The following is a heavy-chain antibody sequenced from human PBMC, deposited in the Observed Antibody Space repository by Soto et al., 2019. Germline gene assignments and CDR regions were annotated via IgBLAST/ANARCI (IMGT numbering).Heavy chain of an antibody. CDR1: GGSISSSRYY. J-gene: IGHJ5*02. Sequence: QLQLQESGPGLVKPSETLSLTCTVSGGSISSSRYYWGWIRQPPGKGLEWLGCIYFSGSTYFNTSTRSLVNVSVDTSKNQFSLKPGSVTAADTAVYYCARQRTAGRAIPWFDPWGQGTLVTVSS. D-gene: IGHD2-21*01. V-gene: IGHV4-39*01. CDR2: IYFSGST. CDR3: ARQRTAGRAIPWFDP.